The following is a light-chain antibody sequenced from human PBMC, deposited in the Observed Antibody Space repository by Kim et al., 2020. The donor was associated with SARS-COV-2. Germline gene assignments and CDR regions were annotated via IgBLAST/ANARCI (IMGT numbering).Light chain of an antibody. J-gene: IGKJ5*01. CDR1: QDIRKD. CDR3: LQHNTYPIT. CDR2: GAS. Sequence: ASVGDRVTSTCRASQDIRKDLGWYQQNPGSAPKRLIYGASSLQSGVPSRFSGSGSGTEFTLTISSVQPEDFATYFCLQHNTYPITFGQGTRLEIK. V-gene: IGKV1-17*01.